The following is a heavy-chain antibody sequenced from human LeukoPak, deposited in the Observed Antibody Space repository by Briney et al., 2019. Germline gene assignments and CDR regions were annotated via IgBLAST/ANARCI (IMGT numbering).Heavy chain of an antibody. D-gene: IGHD6-13*01. Sequence: GGSLRLSCAASGFTFSSYGMHWVRQAPGKGLEWVAVISYDGSKKYYVDSVKGRFTISRDNSKNTLYLQMNSLRAEDTAVYYCAKDAAGPEYWGQGTLVTVSS. CDR1: GFTFSSYG. J-gene: IGHJ4*02. CDR3: AKDAAGPEY. CDR2: ISYDGSKK. V-gene: IGHV3-30*18.